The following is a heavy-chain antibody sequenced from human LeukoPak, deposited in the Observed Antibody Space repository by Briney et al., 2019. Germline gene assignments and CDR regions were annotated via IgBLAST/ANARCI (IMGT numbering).Heavy chain of an antibody. CDR1: GFTFTNAW. V-gene: IGHV3-15*01. CDR2: KRKSDGGTT. D-gene: IGHD3-22*01. CDR3: TSGAMLVS. Sequence: GGSLRLSCVASGFTFTNAWMSWVRQAPGKGLDWVGRKRKSDGGTTDYAAPVKCRFTISRDDSKNTLYLQMNSLKTEDTAVYYCTSGAMLVSWGQGTLVTVSS. J-gene: IGHJ5*02.